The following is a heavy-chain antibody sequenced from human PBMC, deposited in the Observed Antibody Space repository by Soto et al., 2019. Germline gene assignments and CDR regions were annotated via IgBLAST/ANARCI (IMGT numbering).Heavy chain of an antibody. CDR2: ISAYNGNT. D-gene: IGHD3-22*01. CDR3: ARAIAGGTTYYYDSSGSSFDY. CDR1: GYTYTSYG. J-gene: IGHJ4*02. V-gene: IGHV1-18*01. Sequence: ASVKVSCKASGYTYTSYGISWVRQANGQGLEWMGWISAYNGNTNYAQKLQGRVTMTTDTSTSTAYMELRSLRSDDTAVYYCARAIAGGTTYYYDSSGSSFDYWGQGTLVTVSS.